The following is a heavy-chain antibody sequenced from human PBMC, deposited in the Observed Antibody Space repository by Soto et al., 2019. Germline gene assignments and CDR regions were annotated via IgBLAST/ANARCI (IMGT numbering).Heavy chain of an antibody. D-gene: IGHD3-9*01. V-gene: IGHV4-34*01. CDR2: ISHSGST. Sequence: SETLSLTCAVYGGSFSSYYWSWIRQPPGKGLEWIGEISHSGSTNYNPSLKTRVTISVNTSKNQFSLKLSSVTAADTAVYYCASLHLYDILTGYTQKRFDAIDVWGQGTMVTVSS. CDR1: GGSFSSYY. CDR3: ASLHLYDILTGYTQKRFDAIDV. J-gene: IGHJ3*01.